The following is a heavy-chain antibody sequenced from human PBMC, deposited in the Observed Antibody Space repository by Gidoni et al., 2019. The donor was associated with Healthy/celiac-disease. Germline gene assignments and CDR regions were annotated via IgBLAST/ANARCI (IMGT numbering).Heavy chain of an antibody. Sequence: EVQLVESGGGLVQPGGSLRLSCAASGFTFSSYSMNWVRQAPGKGLGWVSYISSSSSTIYYADSVKGRYTISRDNAKNSLYRQMNSLRAEDTAVYDCARDCGHYSNPEGGDYWGQGTLVTVSS. CDR1: GFTFSSYS. V-gene: IGHV3-48*01. CDR2: ISSSSSTI. CDR3: ARDCGHYSNPEGGDY. J-gene: IGHJ4*02. D-gene: IGHD4-4*01.